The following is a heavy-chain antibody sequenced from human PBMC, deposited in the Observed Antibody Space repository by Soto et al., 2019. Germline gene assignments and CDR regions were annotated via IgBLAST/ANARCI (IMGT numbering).Heavy chain of an antibody. CDR2: INWNGGST. CDR3: ARDRGAVGNIVVVPAAWHAFDI. CDR1: GFTFDDYG. J-gene: IGHJ3*02. D-gene: IGHD2-2*01. V-gene: IGHV3-20*01. Sequence: GGSLRLSCAASGFTFDDYGMSWVRQAPGKGLEWVSGINWNGGSTGYADSVKGRFTISRDNAKNSLYLQMNSLRAEDTALYHCARDRGAVGNIVVVPAAWHAFDIWGQGTMVTVSS.